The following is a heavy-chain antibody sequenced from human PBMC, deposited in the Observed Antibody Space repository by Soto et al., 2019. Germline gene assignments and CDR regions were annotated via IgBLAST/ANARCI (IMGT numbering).Heavy chain of an antibody. CDR1: GYSLTSYW. V-gene: IGHV5-51*01. J-gene: IGHJ6*03. CDR2: IYPGDSDT. D-gene: IGHD2-2*01. CDR3: ARSDCSSTSCSLGNYYYMDV. Sequence: PVESLKISCKGSGYSLTSYWIGCVCKMLGKGLEWMGIIYPGDSDTRYSPSFQGQVTISADKSISTAYLQWSSLKASDTAMYYCARSDCSSTSCSLGNYYYMDVWGKGTTVTVSS.